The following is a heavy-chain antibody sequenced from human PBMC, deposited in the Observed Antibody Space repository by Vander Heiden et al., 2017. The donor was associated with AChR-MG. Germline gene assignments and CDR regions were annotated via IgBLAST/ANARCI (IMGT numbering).Heavy chain of an antibody. V-gene: IGHV3-23*01. CDR1: GFTFRTYV. CDR3: ARASALFLYDVGF. Sequence: QLLESGGGLVQPGGSLRLSCVASGFTFRTYVMNWVRQAPGKGLEWVATISGGSSGGTFYADSVKGRFIVSRDNSNNTLFLQMNSLRVEDTAVYYCARASALFLYDVGFWGQGILAKVS. CDR2: ISGGSSGGT. J-gene: IGHJ4*02. D-gene: IGHD3-16*01.